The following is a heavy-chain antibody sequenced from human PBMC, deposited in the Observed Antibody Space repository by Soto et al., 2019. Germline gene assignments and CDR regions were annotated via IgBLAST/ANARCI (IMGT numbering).Heavy chain of an antibody. CDR2: ILSDHNT. Sequence: EVQLLESGGGLVQPGGSLTLSCAASGFTFSDYTMSWVRQAPGKVLECVSVILSDHNTYYADSVRGRFTISRDNSKNTLYLEMNSLRAEDTAVYYCARRPSGYFGYWGQGTLVTVSS. V-gene: IGHV3-23*03. D-gene: IGHD6-19*01. CDR1: GFTFSDYT. J-gene: IGHJ4*02. CDR3: ARRPSGYFGY.